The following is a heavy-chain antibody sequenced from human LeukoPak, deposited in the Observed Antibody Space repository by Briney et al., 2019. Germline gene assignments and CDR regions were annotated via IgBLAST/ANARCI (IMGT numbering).Heavy chain of an antibody. J-gene: IGHJ4*02. CDR1: GFTFSSYS. V-gene: IGHV3-48*01. D-gene: IGHD6-13*01. Sequence: GGSLRLSCAASGFTFSSYSMNWVRQAPGKGLEWVSYISSSSSTIYYADSVKGRFTISRDNAKNSLYLQMNSLRAEDTAVYYCARESAAAGRYYFDYWGPGTLVTVSS. CDR2: ISSSSSTI. CDR3: ARESAAAGRYYFDY.